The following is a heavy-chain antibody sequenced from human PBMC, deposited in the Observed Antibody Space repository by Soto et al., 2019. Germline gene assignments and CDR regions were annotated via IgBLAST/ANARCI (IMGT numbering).Heavy chain of an antibody. D-gene: IGHD3-10*01. V-gene: IGHV4-30-4*01. CDR2: IYYIGAT. J-gene: IGHJ5*02. CDR3: ARCSTYDGFVT. CDR1: GDSIGSGDYY. Sequence: QVQLQESGPRLVKPSQTLSLTCTVSGDSIGSGDYYWTWIRQPPGKGLEWIGYIYYIGATFYNPALGSVVNISVDTSKKQFSLRVPSMTAADTAVYYCARCSTYDGFVTWGQGTLIPVSS.